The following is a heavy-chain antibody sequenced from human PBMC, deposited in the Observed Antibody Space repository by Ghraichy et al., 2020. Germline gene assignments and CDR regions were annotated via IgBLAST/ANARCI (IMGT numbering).Heavy chain of an antibody. CDR1: GFTFSSYA. Sequence: GGSLRLSYAGSGFTFSSYAMSWVRQAPGKGLEWVSTFSGSGGGGGSTYYADSVKGRFTISRDNSKNTLYLQMNSLRAEDTAVYYCAKDLEMSTISYFDYWGQGTLVTVSS. V-gene: IGHV3-23*01. CDR3: AKDLEMSTISYFDY. J-gene: IGHJ4*02. D-gene: IGHD5-24*01. CDR2: FSGSGGGGGST.